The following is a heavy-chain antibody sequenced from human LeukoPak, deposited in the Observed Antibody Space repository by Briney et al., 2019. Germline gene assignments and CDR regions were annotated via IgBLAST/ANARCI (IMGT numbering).Heavy chain of an antibody. CDR1: GGSISSGGYY. CDR3: ASGNYCTNGVCYGGEYYFDY. J-gene: IGHJ4*02. CDR2: IYYSGST. V-gene: IGHV4-31*03. D-gene: IGHD2-8*01. Sequence: SETLSLTCTVSGGSISSGGYYWSWIRQHPGKGLEWIGYIYYSGSTYYNPSLKSRVTISVDTSKNQFSLKLSSVTAADTAVYYRASGNYCTNGVCYGGEYYFDYWGQGTLVTVSS.